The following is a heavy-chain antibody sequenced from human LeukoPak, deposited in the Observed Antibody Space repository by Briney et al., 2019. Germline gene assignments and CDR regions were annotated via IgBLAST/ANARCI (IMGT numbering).Heavy chain of an antibody. D-gene: IGHD3-3*01. CDR2: VHLDGRT. J-gene: IGHJ4*02. CDR1: GGSISSYY. Sequence: SETLSLTCTVPGGSISSYYWSCIRQPPGKGLEWIGEVHLDGRTNYNPSLKSRLTMSVDLSENHISLKLTSVTAADTAVYYCAREGGFYRPLDYSGQGTLVTVSS. CDR3: AREGGFYRPLDY. V-gene: IGHV4-4*07.